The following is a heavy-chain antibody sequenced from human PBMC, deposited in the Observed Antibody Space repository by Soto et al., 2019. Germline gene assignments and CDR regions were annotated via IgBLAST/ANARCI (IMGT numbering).Heavy chain of an antibody. CDR2: IYYSGST. D-gene: IGHD3-3*01. V-gene: IGHV4-59*01. CDR3: ARGETGNYDFWSGYPHYYYYGMDV. CDR1: GGSISSYY. J-gene: IGHJ6*02. Sequence: PSETLSLTCTVSGGSISSYYWSWIRQPPGEGLEWIGYIYYSGSTNCNPSLKSRVTISVDTSKNQFSLKLSSVTAADTAVYYCARGETGNYDFWSGYPHYYYYGMDVWGQGTTVTVSS.